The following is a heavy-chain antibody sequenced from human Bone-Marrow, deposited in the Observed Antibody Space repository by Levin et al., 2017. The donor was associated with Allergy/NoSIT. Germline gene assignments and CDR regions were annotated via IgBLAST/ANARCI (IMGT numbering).Heavy chain of an antibody. CDR3: ARGHPTVETPASGMDV. D-gene: IGHD4-23*01. CDR2: LYYSGKT. CDR1: GGSISSSSYY. J-gene: IGHJ6*02. V-gene: IGHV4-39*07. Sequence: NSSETLSLTCSVSGGSISSSSYYWAWIRQPPGKGLEWIGNLYYSGKTYYNPSLKSRVTMSVDTSKNQFSLKLSSVTAADTAVYYCARGHPTVETPASGMDVWGQGTTVTVSS.